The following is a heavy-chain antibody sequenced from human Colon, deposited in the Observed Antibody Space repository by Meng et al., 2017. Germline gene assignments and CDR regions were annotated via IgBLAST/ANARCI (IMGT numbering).Heavy chain of an antibody. CDR3: ANRFV. CDR2: IHSSAGT. J-gene: IGHJ4*02. CDR1: GFSVSSDF. V-gene: IGHV3-66*02. Sequence: EVQVVESGGGLVPPGGSLRLSCEVSGFSVSSDFMIWVRQAPGKGLEWVSMIHSSAGTFFADSVKGRFTVSTDNSKNTLYLQMNSLRIEDTAVYHCANRFVWGLGTLVTVSS. D-gene: IGHD3-3*01.